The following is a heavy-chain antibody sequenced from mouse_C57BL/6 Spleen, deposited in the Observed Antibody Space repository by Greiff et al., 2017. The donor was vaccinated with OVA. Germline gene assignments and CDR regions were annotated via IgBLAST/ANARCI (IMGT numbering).Heavy chain of an antibody. CDR1: GYTFTDYY. Sequence: VQLQQSGPELVKPGASVKISCKASGYTFTDYYMNWVKQSHGKSLEWIGDINPNNGGTSYNQKFKGKATLTVDKSSSTAFMELRSLTSEDSAVYYCARSSDGGFAYWGQGTLVTVSA. V-gene: IGHV1-26*01. J-gene: IGHJ3*01. CDR3: ARSSDGGFAY. D-gene: IGHD1-3*01. CDR2: INPNNGGT.